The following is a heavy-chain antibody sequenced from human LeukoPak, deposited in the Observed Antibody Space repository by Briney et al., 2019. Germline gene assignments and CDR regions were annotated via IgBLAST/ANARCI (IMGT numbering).Heavy chain of an antibody. Sequence: SGRSLRLSCAVPGFTFSDDEINSVRQAPGKGLGWVSYITSSGTTIYSAESVKGRLTTCRDNAKSCLYLQMNSLRAEDTAVYYCARERLSCGADCLDYWGQGTLVTVSS. J-gene: IGHJ4*02. CDR1: GFTFSDDE. CDR3: ARERLSCGADCLDY. CDR2: ITSSGTTI. D-gene: IGHD2-21*02. V-gene: IGHV3-48*03.